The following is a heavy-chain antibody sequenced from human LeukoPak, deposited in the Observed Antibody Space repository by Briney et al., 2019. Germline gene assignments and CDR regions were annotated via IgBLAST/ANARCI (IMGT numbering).Heavy chain of an antibody. Sequence: GGSLRLSCSASGFTFSSYAMHWVRQAPGKGLEYVSAISSNGGSTYYADSVKGRFTISRDNSKNTLYLQMSSLRAEDTAMYYCVKDAYGDYTTLGVFDYWGQGTLVTVSS. V-gene: IGHV3-64D*06. CDR2: ISSNGGST. D-gene: IGHD4-17*01. J-gene: IGHJ4*02. CDR1: GFTFSSYA. CDR3: VKDAYGDYTTLGVFDY.